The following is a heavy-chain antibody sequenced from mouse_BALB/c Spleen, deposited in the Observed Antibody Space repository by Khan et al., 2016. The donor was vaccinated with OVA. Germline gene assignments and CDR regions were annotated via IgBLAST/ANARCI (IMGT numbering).Heavy chain of an antibody. Sequence: VQLQQSGPGLVKPSQSLSLTCTVTGYSITSDYAWNWIRQFPGNKLEWMGFISYSGNTKYNPSLKRRFSITRYTSKNQFFLQLHSVTTEDTATDYCARVYGGDFDYWGQGTALTVSS. CDR2: ISYSGNT. CDR3: ARVYGGDFDY. CDR1: GYSITSDYA. D-gene: IGHD1-1*01. J-gene: IGHJ2*01. V-gene: IGHV3-2*02.